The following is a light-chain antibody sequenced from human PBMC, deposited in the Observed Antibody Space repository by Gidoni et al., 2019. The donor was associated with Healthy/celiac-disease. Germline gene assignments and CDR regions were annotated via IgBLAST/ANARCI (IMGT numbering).Light chain of an antibody. CDR1: SSDVGGYNY. Sequence: QSALTQPASVSASPGQSITISCTGTSSDVGGYNYVSWYPQHPGKAPKLMIYDVSNRPSGVSNRFSGSKSGNTASLTISGLQAEDEADYYCSSYTSSSTLEVFGGGTKLTVL. CDR3: SSYTSSSTLEV. CDR2: DVS. J-gene: IGLJ2*01. V-gene: IGLV2-14*01.